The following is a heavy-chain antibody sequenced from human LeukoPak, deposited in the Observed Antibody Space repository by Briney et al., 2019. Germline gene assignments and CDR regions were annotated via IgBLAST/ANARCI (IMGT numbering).Heavy chain of an antibody. CDR2: IRYSGST. Sequence: SETLSLTCTVSGGSISSYYWNWIRQPPGKGLEWIGNIRYSGSTNYNPSLKSRVTISLDTSKNQFSLRLSSVTTADTAVYYCARDKGYHFGYWGQGTLVTVSS. J-gene: IGHJ4*02. CDR1: GGSISSYY. CDR3: ARDKGYHFGY. V-gene: IGHV4-59*01. D-gene: IGHD6-13*01.